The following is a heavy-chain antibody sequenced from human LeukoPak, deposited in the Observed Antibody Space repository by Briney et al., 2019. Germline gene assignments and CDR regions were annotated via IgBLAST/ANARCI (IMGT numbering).Heavy chain of an antibody. Sequence: GGSLRLSCAASGFTFRSYEMNWVRQAPGKELEWVSFISSSGSAMYYADSVKGRFTISRDNAKNSLYLQMNSLRAEDTALYYCVRDGRYCSGGRCFPIWGQGTLVTVST. D-gene: IGHD2-15*01. J-gene: IGHJ4*02. CDR1: GFTFRSYE. CDR2: ISSSGSAM. V-gene: IGHV3-48*03. CDR3: VRDGRYCSGGRCFPI.